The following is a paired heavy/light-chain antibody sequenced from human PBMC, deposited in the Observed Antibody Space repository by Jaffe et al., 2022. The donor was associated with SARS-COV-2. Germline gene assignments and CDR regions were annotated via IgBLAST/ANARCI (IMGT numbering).Heavy chain of an antibody. CDR3: ARDGPESSLRCYTTADCTFDC. Sequence: EVQLVESGGGLVQPGGSLRLSCAASGFTFSTYSMNWVRQAPGRGLEWVSYISASSGTIYYADSVQGRFTISRDNARNSLYLQMSSLRDEDTAVYYCARDGPESSLRCYTTADCTFDCWGQGTLVAVSS. CDR1: GFTFSTYS. D-gene: IGHD2-2*02. CDR2: ISASSGTI. V-gene: IGHV3-48*02. J-gene: IGHJ4*02.
Light chain of an antibody. CDR1: QDISRW. J-gene: IGKJ2*01. Sequence: DIQMTQSPSSVSASVGDRVTITCRASQDISRWLAWYQQKPGKAPKLLIYAASTLQSGVPSRFSGSGSGTDFTLTISSLQPEDFATYYCQQADRFPRTFGQGTKLEIK. CDR2: AAS. V-gene: IGKV1-12*01. CDR3: QQADRFPRT.